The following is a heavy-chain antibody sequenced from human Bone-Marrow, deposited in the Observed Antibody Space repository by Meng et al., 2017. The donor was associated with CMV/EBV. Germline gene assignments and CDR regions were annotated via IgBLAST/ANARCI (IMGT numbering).Heavy chain of an antibody. D-gene: IGHD1-26*01. Sequence: GGFLKISCAASGFTFDDYAMHWVRQAPGKGLEWVSSISSSSSYIYYAHPVKGRFTISRDNAKNSLYLQMNSLRAEDTAVYYCARFEVGVKTFDYWGQGTLVTVSS. J-gene: IGHJ4*02. CDR2: ISSSSSYI. V-gene: IGHV3-21*01. CDR1: GFTFDDYA. CDR3: ARFEVGVKTFDY.